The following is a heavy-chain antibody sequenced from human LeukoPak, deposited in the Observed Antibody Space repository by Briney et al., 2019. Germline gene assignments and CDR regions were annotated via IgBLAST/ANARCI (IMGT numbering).Heavy chain of an antibody. CDR2: ISDSGGIT. V-gene: IGHV3-23*01. D-gene: IGHD6-19*01. CDR3: AKDARRTSGWYFFDY. CDR1: GFAFSSQA. J-gene: IGHJ4*02. Sequence: GGSLRLSCAASGFAFSSQAMGWVRQAPGKGLEWVSVISDSGGITYYADSVKGRFTISRDNSKNTLFLLMNSLRAEDTAVYFCAKDARRTSGWYFFDYWGQGTLVTVSS.